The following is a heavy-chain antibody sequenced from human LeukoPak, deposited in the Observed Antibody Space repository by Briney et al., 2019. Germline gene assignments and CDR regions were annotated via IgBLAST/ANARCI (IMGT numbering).Heavy chain of an antibody. CDR2: ISYDGSNK. D-gene: IGHD6-6*01. CDR1: GFTFSSYG. J-gene: IGHJ6*02. V-gene: IGHV3-30*18. CDR3: AKENIAARPDYYYYYGMDV. Sequence: GGSLRLSCAASGFTFSSYGMHWVRQAPGKGLEWVAGISYDGSNKYYADSVKGRFTISRDNSKNTLYLQMNSLRAEDTAVYYCAKENIAARPDYYYYYGMDVWGQGTTVTVSS.